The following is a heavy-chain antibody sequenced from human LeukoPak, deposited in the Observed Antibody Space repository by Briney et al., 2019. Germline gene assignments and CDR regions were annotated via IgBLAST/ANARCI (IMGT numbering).Heavy chain of an antibody. Sequence: SETLSLTCAVYGGSFSGYYWGWIRQPPGKGLEWIGSINYSGSTHYNPSLKSRITISVDTSKNQFSLKLSSLTAADTAVYYCARQRTTFGGVISIFDYWGQGTLVTVS. J-gene: IGHJ4*02. D-gene: IGHD3-16*02. CDR3: ARQRTTFGGVISIFDY. V-gene: IGHV4-34*01. CDR2: INYSGST. CDR1: GGSFSGYY.